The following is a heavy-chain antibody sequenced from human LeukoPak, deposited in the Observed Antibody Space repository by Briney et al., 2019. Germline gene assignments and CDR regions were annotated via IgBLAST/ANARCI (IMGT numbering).Heavy chain of an antibody. J-gene: IGHJ3*02. CDR3: AMSNIVVPAAIYAFDI. D-gene: IGHD2-2*02. Sequence: GGSLRLSCAASGFTFDDYAMHWVRQAPGKGLEWVSLISGDGDSKYYADSVKGRFTISRDNSKNSLYLQMNSLRTEDTALYYCAMSNIVVPAAIYAFDIWGQGTMVTVSS. V-gene: IGHV3-43*02. CDR1: GFTFDDYA. CDR2: ISGDGDSK.